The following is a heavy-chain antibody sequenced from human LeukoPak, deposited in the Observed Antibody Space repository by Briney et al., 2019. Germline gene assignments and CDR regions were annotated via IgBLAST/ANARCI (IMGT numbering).Heavy chain of an antibody. Sequence: GESLKISCKSSGYRLTSYWIAWVRQMPGKGLEWKGVIYPGDSDTRYSPSFQGQVTFSADKSITTAYLHWSSLKASDTATYYCARLAYYDSSGYHLDYWGQGTLVTVPS. J-gene: IGHJ4*02. CDR2: IYPGDSDT. D-gene: IGHD3-22*01. V-gene: IGHV5-51*01. CDR3: ARLAYYDSSGYHLDY. CDR1: GYRLTSYW.